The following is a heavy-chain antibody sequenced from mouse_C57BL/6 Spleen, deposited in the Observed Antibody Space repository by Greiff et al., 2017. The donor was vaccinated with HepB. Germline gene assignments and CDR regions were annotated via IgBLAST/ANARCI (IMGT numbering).Heavy chain of an antibody. J-gene: IGHJ2*01. CDR3: ARRYYYGSPFDY. CDR2: INPSNVGT. V-gene: IGHV1-53*01. CDR1: GYTFTSYW. D-gene: IGHD1-1*01. Sequence: QVQLQQSGTELVKPGASVKLSCKASGYTFTSYWMHWVKQRPGQGLEWIGNINPSNVGTNYNEKFKSKATLTVDKSSSTAYMQLSSLPSEDAAVYIFARRYYYGSPFDYWGQGTTLTGSS.